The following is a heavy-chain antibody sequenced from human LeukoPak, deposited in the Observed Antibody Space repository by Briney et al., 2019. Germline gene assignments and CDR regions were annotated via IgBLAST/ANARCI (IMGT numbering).Heavy chain of an antibody. J-gene: IGHJ5*02. Sequence: SQTLSLTCTVSGGSISSGSYYWSWIRQPAGKGLEWIGRIYTSGSTNYNPSLKSRVTISVDTSKNQFSLKLSSVTAADTAVYYCARSERGGYNSYWFDPWGQGTLVTVSS. CDR1: GGSISSGSYY. CDR2: IYTSGST. D-gene: IGHD5-24*01. V-gene: IGHV4-61*02. CDR3: ARSERGGYNSYWFDP.